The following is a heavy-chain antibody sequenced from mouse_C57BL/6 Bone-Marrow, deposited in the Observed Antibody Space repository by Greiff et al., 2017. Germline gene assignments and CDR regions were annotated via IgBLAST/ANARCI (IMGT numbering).Heavy chain of an antibody. Sequence: QVQLQQPGAELVRPGTSVKLSCKASGYTFTSYWMHWVKQRPGQGLEWIGVIDPSDSYTNYNQQFKGKATLTVDTSSSTAYMQLSSLTSEDSAVYFCARLFAYWGQGILVSVSA. CDR2: IDPSDSYT. V-gene: IGHV1-59*01. CDR3: ARLFAY. J-gene: IGHJ3*01. CDR1: GYTFTSYW.